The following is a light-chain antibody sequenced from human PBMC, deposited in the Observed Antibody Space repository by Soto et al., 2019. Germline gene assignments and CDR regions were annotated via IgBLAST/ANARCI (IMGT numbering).Light chain of an antibody. CDR1: QSVNSN. CDR2: GAS. CDR3: HQRSNWPPFT. Sequence: IVMTQSPATLSVSPGERATLSCRTSQSVNSNLVWYQQKPGQAPRPLIYGASSRATGIPDRFIGSGSGTDFTLTISSLEPEDFAVYYCHQRSNWPPFTFGGGTKVDIK. V-gene: IGKV3-11*01. J-gene: IGKJ4*01.